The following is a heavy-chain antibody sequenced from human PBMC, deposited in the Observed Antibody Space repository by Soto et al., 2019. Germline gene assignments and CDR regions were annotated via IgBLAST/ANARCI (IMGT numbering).Heavy chain of an antibody. J-gene: IGHJ6*02. CDR1: VYIFIDYG. V-gene: IGHV1-18*01. Sequence: ASVNVSCKASVYIFIDYGITWVRQAPGQGLEWMGWISYYNRNTHYGKKLQGRVTMTTDTSTRTAYMKMKSLRYDDTAVYFCAREVYYSGSGTYSPPRYYGMDAWGQGTTVTVSS. D-gene: IGHD3-10*01. CDR2: ISYYNRNT. CDR3: AREVYYSGSGTYSPPRYYGMDA.